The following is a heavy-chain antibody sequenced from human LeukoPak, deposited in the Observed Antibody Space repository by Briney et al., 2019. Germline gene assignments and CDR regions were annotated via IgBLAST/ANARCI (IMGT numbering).Heavy chain of an antibody. V-gene: IGHV1-18*01. Sequence: ASVKVSCKASGYTFTSYGISWMRQAPGQGLEWMGWISGYNDNANYARNLQGRLTLTPDPSTSTAYMDLRSLRSDDTAVYYCVRGGSGWYSHWGQGTLVTVSS. CDR1: GYTFTSYG. D-gene: IGHD6-19*01. CDR2: ISGYNDNA. CDR3: VRGGSGWYSH. J-gene: IGHJ4*02.